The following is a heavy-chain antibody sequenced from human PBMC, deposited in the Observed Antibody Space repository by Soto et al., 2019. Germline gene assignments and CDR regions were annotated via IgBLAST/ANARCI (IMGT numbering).Heavy chain of an antibody. CDR2: VNPDNHNT. V-gene: IGHV1-18*01. CDR3: ARVRFGDAFDY. CDR1: GYSFPIFG. J-gene: IGHJ4*02. Sequence: QVQLVQSGPEVNKPGASVKVSCQVSGYSFPIFGINWVRQAPGKGLEWVGWVNPDNHNTNYAQNLQHRVSLTTDTSTNTAFLELSDLTSDDTAVYYCARVRFGDAFDYWGQGTLVTVSS. D-gene: IGHD4-17*01.